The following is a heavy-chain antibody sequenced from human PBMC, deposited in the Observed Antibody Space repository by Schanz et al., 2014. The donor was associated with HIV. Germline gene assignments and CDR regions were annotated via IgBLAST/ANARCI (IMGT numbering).Heavy chain of an antibody. CDR2: ISYDGSKK. D-gene: IGHD3-16*01. Sequence: GQLGGSGGGGVQPGRALGLSRGASGFTFSRYGMHWGRQAPGKGVGGVAVISYDGSKKYYADSVKGRFTISRDNSKNTLFLQMNSLRGEDTAVYYCARVANWDYYGMDVWGRGTTVTVSS. CDR3: ARVANWDYYGMDV. CDR1: GFTFSRYG. J-gene: IGHJ6*02. V-gene: IGHV3-30*03.